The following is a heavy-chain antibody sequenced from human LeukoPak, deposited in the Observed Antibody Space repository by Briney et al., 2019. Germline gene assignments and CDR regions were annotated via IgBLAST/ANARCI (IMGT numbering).Heavy chain of an antibody. CDR1: GYSISSGYY. D-gene: IGHD2-2*01. V-gene: IGHV4-38-2*01. Sequence: PSETLSLTCAVSGYSISSGYYWGWIRQPPGKGLGWIGSIYHSGSTYYNLSLKSRVTISVDTSKNQFSLKLSSVTAADTAVYYCARGEVPAAINYFDYWGQGTLVTVSS. CDR3: ARGEVPAAINYFDY. CDR2: IYHSGST. J-gene: IGHJ4*02.